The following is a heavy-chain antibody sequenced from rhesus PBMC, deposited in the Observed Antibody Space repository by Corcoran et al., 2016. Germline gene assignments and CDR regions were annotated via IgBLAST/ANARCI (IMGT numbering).Heavy chain of an antibody. CDR3: ARDPPWVQH. CDR1: GGSIRSHY. J-gene: IGHJ4*01. V-gene: IGHV4-173*01. D-gene: IGHD5-24*01. Sequence: QLQLQESGPGLVKPSEPLSLTCAVSGGSIRSHYWSWLRQPPGKGLEWIGRISGSGGSPDNNPSLKSRVTMSTDTSKNQFSLKLSSVTAADTAVYYCARDPPWVQHWGQGVLVTVSS. CDR2: ISGSGGSP.